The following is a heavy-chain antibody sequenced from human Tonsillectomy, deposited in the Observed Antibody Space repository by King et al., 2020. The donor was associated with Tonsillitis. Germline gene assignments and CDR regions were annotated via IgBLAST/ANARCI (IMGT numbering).Heavy chain of an antibody. J-gene: IGHJ6*03. V-gene: IGHV4-39*01. CDR2: IYYSGST. CDR1: GGSISSSSYY. D-gene: IGHD4-17*01. Sequence: QLQESGPGLVKPSETLSLTCTVSGGSISSSSYYWGWIRQPPGKGLEWIGSIYYSGSTYYNPSLKSRVTISVDTSKNQFSLKLSSVTAAATAVYYCARVRSGYGDYVVYYYYMDVWGKGTTVTVSS. CDR3: ARVRSGYGDYVVYYYYMDV.